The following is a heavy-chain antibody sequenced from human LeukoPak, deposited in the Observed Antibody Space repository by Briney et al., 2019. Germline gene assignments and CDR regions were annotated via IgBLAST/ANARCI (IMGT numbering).Heavy chain of an antibody. J-gene: IGHJ4*02. CDR3: ARVETNTVWAMDY. D-gene: IGHD2-21*02. CDR2: IYNGGST. CDR1: GGXISSYY. Sequence: SETLSLTCTVSGGXISSYYCSWVRQPPGKGLEWIGYIYNGGSTNYNPSLKSRVTTSVDTSKNQFSLKLRSVTAADTAVYYCARVETNTVWAMDYWGQGTLVTVSS. V-gene: IGHV4-59*08.